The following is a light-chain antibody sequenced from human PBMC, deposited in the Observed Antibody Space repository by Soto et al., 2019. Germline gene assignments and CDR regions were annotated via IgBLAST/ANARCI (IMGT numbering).Light chain of an antibody. Sequence: QAVVTQPPSVSGAPGLRVTISCTGSSSNIGAGYDVHWYQQLPGTAPKLLIYGNSNRPSGVPDRFSGSKSGTSASLAITGLQAEDEADYYCQSYDSSLSAYVFGGGTKLTVL. J-gene: IGLJ3*02. CDR3: QSYDSSLSAYV. V-gene: IGLV1-40*01. CDR1: SSNIGAGYD. CDR2: GNS.